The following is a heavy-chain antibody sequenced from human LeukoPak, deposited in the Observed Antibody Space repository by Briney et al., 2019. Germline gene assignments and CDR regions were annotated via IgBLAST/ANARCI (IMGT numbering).Heavy chain of an antibody. J-gene: IGHJ4*02. D-gene: IGHD4-23*01. CDR3: ATSADSPGNS. CDR2: LNHDGTAK. Sequence: PGGSLRLPCTASGFTFSSHWMSWVRQAPGKGLEWVANLNHDGTAKFYVDSVKGRFTISRDNAKNSLYLQMSNLRAEDTAVYYCATSADSPGNSWSQGTLITVSS. CDR1: GFTFSSHW. V-gene: IGHV3-7*01.